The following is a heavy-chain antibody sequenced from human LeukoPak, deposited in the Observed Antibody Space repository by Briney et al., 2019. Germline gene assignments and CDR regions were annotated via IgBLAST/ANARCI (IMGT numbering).Heavy chain of an antibody. Sequence: GGSLRLSCAASGFAFSNYAIHWVRQAPGKGLEWVASIRFNGNFYADYVKGRFTISRDNSKSTVSLQMDTLRTEDTAVYYCARENWDFDCWGQGTLVTVSS. CDR1: GFAFSNYA. V-gene: IGHV3-30*02. CDR3: ARENWDFDC. CDR2: IRFNGN. J-gene: IGHJ4*02. D-gene: IGHD7-27*01.